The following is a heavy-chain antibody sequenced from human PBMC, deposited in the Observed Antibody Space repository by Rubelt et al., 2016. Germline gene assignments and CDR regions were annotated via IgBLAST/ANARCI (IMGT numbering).Heavy chain of an antibody. V-gene: IGHV1-18*01. CDR1: GYTFTSYG. J-gene: IGHJ5*02. Sequence: QVQLVQSGAEVKKPGASVKVSCKASGYTFTSYGISWVRQAPGQGLEWMGWISAYNGNTNYAQNIQGRVTMTTDTSTSTDYMGLSSLGSGGTAVSYCASMYSSSWYRGWFDPWGQGTLVTVSS. CDR2: ISAYNGNT. CDR3: ASMYSSSWYRGWFDP. D-gene: IGHD6-13*01.